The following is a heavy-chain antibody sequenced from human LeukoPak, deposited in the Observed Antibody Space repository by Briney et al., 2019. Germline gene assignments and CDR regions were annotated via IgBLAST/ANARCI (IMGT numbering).Heavy chain of an antibody. D-gene: IGHD5-12*01. Sequence: PGRSLRLSCAASGFTFSSYWMSWVRQAPGKGLEWVANIKRDGSEKNYIDSVKGRFTISRDNAKNALYLEMNSLRAEDTAVYYCARDSGYGGDYWGQGTLVTVSS. CDR3: ARDSGYGGDY. CDR2: IKRDGSEK. J-gene: IGHJ4*02. CDR1: GFTFSSYW. V-gene: IGHV3-7*01.